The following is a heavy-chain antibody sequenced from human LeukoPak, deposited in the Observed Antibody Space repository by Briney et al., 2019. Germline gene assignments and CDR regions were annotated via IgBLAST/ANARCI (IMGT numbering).Heavy chain of an antibody. D-gene: IGHD1-26*01. CDR2: ISYDGSNK. Sequence: GGSLRLSCAASGFTFSSYAMHWVRQAPGKGLEWVAVISYDGSNKYYADSVRGRFTISRDNSKNTLYLQMNSLRAEDTAVYYCAKVVGATRHTSTRHFDYWGQGTLVTVSS. J-gene: IGHJ4*02. V-gene: IGHV3-30-3*01. CDR3: AKVVGATRHTSTRHFDY. CDR1: GFTFSSYA.